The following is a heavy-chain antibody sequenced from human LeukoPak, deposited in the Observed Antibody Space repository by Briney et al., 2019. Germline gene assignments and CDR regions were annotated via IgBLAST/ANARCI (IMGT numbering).Heavy chain of an antibody. J-gene: IGHJ3*02. CDR2: INPNSGGT. V-gene: IGHV1-2*02. D-gene: IGHD6-13*01. CDR3: ARAKGEISGMAFDI. CDR1: GYTFTGYY. Sequence: ASVKVSCKASGYTFTGYYMHWVRQAPGQGLEWMGWINPNSGGTNYAQKFQGRVTMTRDTSISTAYMELSRLRSDDTAVYYCARAKGEISGMAFDIWGQGTMVTVSS.